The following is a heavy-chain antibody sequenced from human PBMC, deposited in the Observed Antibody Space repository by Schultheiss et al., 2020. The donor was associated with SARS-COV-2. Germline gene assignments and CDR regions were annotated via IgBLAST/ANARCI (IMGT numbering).Heavy chain of an antibody. CDR1: GGSISSGGYY. CDR2: INHSGST. V-gene: IGHV4-39*07. CDR3: ARAVQLWPKSFDY. Sequence: SQTLSLTCTVSGGSISSGGYYWSWIRQPPGKGLEWIGEINHSGSTNYNPSLKSRVTISVDTSKNQFSLKLSSVTAADTAVYYCARAVQLWPKSFDYWGQGTLVTVSS. D-gene: IGHD5-18*01. J-gene: IGHJ4*02.